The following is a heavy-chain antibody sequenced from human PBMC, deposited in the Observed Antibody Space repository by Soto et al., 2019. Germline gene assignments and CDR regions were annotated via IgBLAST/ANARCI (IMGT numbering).Heavy chain of an antibody. V-gene: IGHV6-1*01. CDR2: TYYRSKWYN. D-gene: IGHD3-10*01. CDR1: GDSVSSNRAS. J-gene: IGHJ6*02. Sequence: SQTHSLTCAISGDSVSSNRASWNWIRQSPSRGLEWLGRTYYRSKWYNDYAVSVKSRITINPDTSKNQFSLQLNSVTPEDTAVYYCARELSNYYYYGMDVWGQGTTVTVSS. CDR3: ARELSNYYYYGMDV.